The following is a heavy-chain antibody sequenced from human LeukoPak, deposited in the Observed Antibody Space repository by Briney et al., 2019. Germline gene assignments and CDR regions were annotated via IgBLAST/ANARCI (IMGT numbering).Heavy chain of an antibody. CDR3: AREGDGYYDIPDI. CDR2: IYYSGST. CDR1: GGSIITGNYY. Sequence: SQTLSLTCTVSGGSIITGNYYWSWIRQPPGKGLEWIGYIYYSGSTNYNPSLKSRVTISVDTSKNQFSLKLSSVTAADTAVYYCAREGDGYYDIPDIWGQGTMVTVSS. J-gene: IGHJ3*02. D-gene: IGHD3-9*01. V-gene: IGHV4-61*01.